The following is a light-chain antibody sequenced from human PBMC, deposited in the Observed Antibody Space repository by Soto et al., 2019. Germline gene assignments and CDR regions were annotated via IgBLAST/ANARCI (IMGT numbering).Light chain of an antibody. CDR1: SSNIGKNY. CDR2: EDN. CDR3: GTWDSSLSVFV. Sequence: QSVLTQPPSVSAAPGQKVTFTCSGSSSNIGKNYVSWYQQVPGTAPKLLIYEDNKRRSGIPDRFSGSKSGTSATLGITGLQTGDEADYYCGTWDSSLSVFVFGTGTKVNVL. V-gene: IGLV1-51*02. J-gene: IGLJ1*01.